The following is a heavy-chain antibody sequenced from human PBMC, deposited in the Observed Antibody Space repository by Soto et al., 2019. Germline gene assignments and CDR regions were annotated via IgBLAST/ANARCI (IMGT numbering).Heavy chain of an antibody. D-gene: IGHD2-2*02. V-gene: IGHV1-69*01. Sequence: VQLVQSGAEVTKPGSSVKVSCKASGGTFSSYAISWVRQAPGQGLEWLGGIIPIFGTATYAQKFQGRVTITADDSTSTAYMELSSLRTEDMAGYYCEREEMKGMHTHNWFDPCGQGSMGIDSS. J-gene: IGHJ5*02. CDR3: EREEMKGMHTHNWFDP. CDR2: IIPIFGTA. CDR1: GGTFSSYA.